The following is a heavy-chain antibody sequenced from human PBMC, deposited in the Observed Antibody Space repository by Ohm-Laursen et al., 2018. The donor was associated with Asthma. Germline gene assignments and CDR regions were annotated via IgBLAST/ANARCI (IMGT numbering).Heavy chain of an antibody. D-gene: IGHD2-21*01. V-gene: IGHV1-46*01. Sequence: GASVKVSCKASGYTFTSYYMHWVRQAPGQGLEWMGIINPSGGSTNYAQKFQGRVTITADESTSTAYMELSSLRSEDTAVYYCARVLVPLYCGGDCYSFDYWGQGTLVTVSS. CDR3: ARVLVPLYCGGDCYSFDY. CDR1: GYTFTSYY. CDR2: INPSGGST. J-gene: IGHJ4*02.